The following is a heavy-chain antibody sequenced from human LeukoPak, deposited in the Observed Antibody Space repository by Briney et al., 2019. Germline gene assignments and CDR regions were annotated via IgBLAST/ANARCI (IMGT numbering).Heavy chain of an antibody. D-gene: IGHD4-17*01. Sequence: GRSLRLSCAASGFTFHDYAMHWVRHAPGKGLEWVSGISWNSGIIGYADSVKGRFTTSRDNAKNSLYLQMNSLRAEDTAVYYCARVRYGDYWFDPWGQGTLVTVSS. V-gene: IGHV3-9*01. CDR3: ARVRYGDYWFDP. J-gene: IGHJ5*02. CDR2: ISWNSGII. CDR1: GFTFHDYA.